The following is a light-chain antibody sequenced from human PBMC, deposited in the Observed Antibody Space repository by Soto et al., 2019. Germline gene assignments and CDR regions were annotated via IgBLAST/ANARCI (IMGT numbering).Light chain of an antibody. CDR2: GNS. V-gene: IGLV1-40*01. J-gene: IGLJ2*01. Sequence: QSVLTQPPSLSGAPGQRVTISCTGSSSNIGAGYDVHWYQQLPGTAPKLLIYGNSKRPSGVPDRFSGSKSGTSASLAITGLQAEAEAEYYCQSYDSSLSVVFGGGTKLTVL. CDR3: QSYDSSLSVV. CDR1: SSNIGAGYD.